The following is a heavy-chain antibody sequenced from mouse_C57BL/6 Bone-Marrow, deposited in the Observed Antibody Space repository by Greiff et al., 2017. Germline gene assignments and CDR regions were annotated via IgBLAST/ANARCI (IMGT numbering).Heavy chain of an antibody. D-gene: IGHD2-3*01. V-gene: IGHV1-80*01. Sequence: QVQLKQSGAELVKPGASVKISCKASGYAFSSYWMNWVKQRPGKGLEWIGQIYPGDGDTNYNGKFKGKATLTADKSSSTAYMQLSSLTSEDSAVYFCARWDGYYEAWFAYWGQGTLVTVSA. CDR3: ARWDGYYEAWFAY. CDR2: IYPGDGDT. CDR1: GYAFSSYW. J-gene: IGHJ3*01.